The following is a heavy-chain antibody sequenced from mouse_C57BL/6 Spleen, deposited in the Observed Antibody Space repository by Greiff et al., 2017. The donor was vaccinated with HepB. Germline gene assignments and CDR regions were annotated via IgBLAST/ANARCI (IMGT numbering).Heavy chain of an antibody. J-gene: IGHJ2*01. CDR3: ARGRYYYGSSYYFDY. CDR1: GYTFTDHT. V-gene: IGHV1-78*01. Sequence: VQLQQSDAELVKPGASVKISCKVSGYTFTDHTLHWMKQRPEQGLEWIGYIYPRDGSTKYNEKFKGKATLTADKSSRPAYMQLNSLTSEDSAVYCWARGRYYYGSSYYFDYWGQGTTLTVSS. D-gene: IGHD1-1*01. CDR2: IYPRDGST.